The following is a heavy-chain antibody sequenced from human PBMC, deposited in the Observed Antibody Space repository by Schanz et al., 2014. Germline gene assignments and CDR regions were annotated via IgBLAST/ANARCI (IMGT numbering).Heavy chain of an antibody. CDR2: IKQDGSEK. D-gene: IGHD3-3*01. Sequence: AQLVESGGGVVQPGRSLRLSCAASGFIFSNSWMSWVRQAPGKGLEWVANIKQDGSEKYYVDSVKGRFTISRDNAKNSLYLQMNSLTAEDTAVYYCARGVRIDYWGQGTLVTVSS. V-gene: IGHV3-7*01. CDR3: ARGVRIDY. J-gene: IGHJ4*02. CDR1: GFIFSNSW.